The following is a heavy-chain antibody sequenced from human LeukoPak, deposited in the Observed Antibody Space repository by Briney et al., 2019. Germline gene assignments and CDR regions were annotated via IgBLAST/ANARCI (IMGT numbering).Heavy chain of an antibody. Sequence: SETLSLTCTVSGGSISSHYWSWIRQPPGKGLEWIGSIHYSGTTYYNPSLKSRVTISVDTSKNQFSLKLSSVTAVDTAVYYCARDHCTNGLRYDDRGHFDYWGQGTLVSVSS. CDR1: GGSISSHY. CDR2: IHYSGTT. J-gene: IGHJ4*02. V-gene: IGHV4-59*11. D-gene: IGHD2-8*01. CDR3: ARDHCTNGLRYDDRGHFDY.